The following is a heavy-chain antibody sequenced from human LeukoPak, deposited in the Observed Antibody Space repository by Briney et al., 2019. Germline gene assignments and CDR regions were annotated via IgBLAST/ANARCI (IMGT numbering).Heavy chain of an antibody. V-gene: IGHV1-2*02. J-gene: IGHJ4*02. D-gene: IGHD2-2*01. CDR2: INPNSGGT. Sequence: ASVRVSCKASGYTFTGYYMHWVRQAPGQGLEWMGWINPNSGGTNYAQKFQGRVTMTRDTSISTAYMELSRLRSDDTAVYYCARDSGCSSTSCYAVLDYWGQGTLVTVSS. CDR1: GYTFTGYY. CDR3: ARDSGCSSTSCYAVLDY.